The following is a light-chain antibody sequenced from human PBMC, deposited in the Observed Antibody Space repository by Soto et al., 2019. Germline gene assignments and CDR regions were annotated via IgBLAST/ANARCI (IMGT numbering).Light chain of an antibody. J-gene: IGKJ4*01. CDR2: DAS. CDR3: QHRANWPIT. V-gene: IGKV3-11*01. CDR1: QSVRSH. Sequence: EIVLTQSPATLSLSPGERATLSCRASQSVRSHFVWYQQKPGQAPRLLIYDASNRTTGAPARFSGSGSGTDFTLTISSLEPEDFAVYYCQHRANWPITFGGGTKVEIK.